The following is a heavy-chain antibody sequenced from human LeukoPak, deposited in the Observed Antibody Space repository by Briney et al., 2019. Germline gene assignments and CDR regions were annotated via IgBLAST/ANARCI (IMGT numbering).Heavy chain of an antibody. CDR2: IIPIFGTA. CDR3: ARDFVYDILTGYYNGDY. Sequence: ASVKVSCKASGGTFSSYAISWVRQAPGQGLEWMGGIIPIFGTANYAQKFQGRVTITADESTSTAYMELSSLRSEDTAVYYCARDFVYDILTGYYNGDYWGQGTLVTVSS. J-gene: IGHJ4*02. CDR1: GGTFSSYA. D-gene: IGHD3-9*01. V-gene: IGHV1-69*13.